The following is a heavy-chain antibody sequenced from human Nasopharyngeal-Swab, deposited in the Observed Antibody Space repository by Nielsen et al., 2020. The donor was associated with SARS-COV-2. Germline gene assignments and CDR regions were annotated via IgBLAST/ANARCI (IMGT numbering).Heavy chain of an antibody. Sequence: VRQAPGKGLEWVANIKQDGSEKYYVDSVKGRSTISRDNAKNSLYLQINSLRAEDTAVYYCARDRYYDFWSGYLEEVGLYYYYGMDVWGQGTTVTVSS. D-gene: IGHD3-3*01. J-gene: IGHJ6*02. V-gene: IGHV3-7*01. CDR2: IKQDGSEK. CDR3: ARDRYYDFWSGYLEEVGLYYYYGMDV.